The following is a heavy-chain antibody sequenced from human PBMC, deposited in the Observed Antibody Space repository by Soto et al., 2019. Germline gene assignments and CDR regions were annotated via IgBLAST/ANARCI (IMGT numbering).Heavy chain of an antibody. CDR3: ARVPSP. J-gene: IGHJ5*02. V-gene: IGHV4-59*01. CDR1: GRSIISYF. Sequence: SETLSLTCTVSGRSIISYFWSWIRQPPGKGLEWIGYIYYSGSTNYNPSLKSRVTISVDTSKIQFSLNLSSVTAADTAVYYCARVPSPWGQGTLVTVS. CDR2: IYYSGST.